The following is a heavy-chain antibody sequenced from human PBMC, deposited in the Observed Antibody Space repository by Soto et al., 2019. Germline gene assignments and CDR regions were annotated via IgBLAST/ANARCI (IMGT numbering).Heavy chain of an antibody. V-gene: IGHV1-69*12. D-gene: IGHD2-15*01. CDR2: IIPIFGTA. CDR3: AREKRVVVAARNAFDI. Sequence: QVQLVQSGAEVKKPGSSVKVSCKASGGTFSSYAISWVRQAPGQGLEWMGGIIPIFGTADYAQKFQGRVTITADESTSTAYMELSSLRSEDTAVYYCAREKRVVVAARNAFDIWGQGTMVTVSS. J-gene: IGHJ3*02. CDR1: GGTFSSYA.